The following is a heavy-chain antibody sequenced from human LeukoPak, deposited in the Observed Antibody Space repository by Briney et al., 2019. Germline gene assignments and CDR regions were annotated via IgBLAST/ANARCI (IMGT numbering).Heavy chain of an antibody. Sequence: PGGSLRLSSVASGFTFSSYTMNWVRQAPWKGLERVSCISSSSSTIYYADSVKGRFTISRDNAKDSLYLQMNSLRVEDTAVYYCARRSDYLGYWGQGTLVTVSS. V-gene: IGHV3-48*01. CDR3: ARRSDYLGY. J-gene: IGHJ4*02. CDR2: ISSSSSTI. CDR1: GFTFSSYT. D-gene: IGHD3-3*01.